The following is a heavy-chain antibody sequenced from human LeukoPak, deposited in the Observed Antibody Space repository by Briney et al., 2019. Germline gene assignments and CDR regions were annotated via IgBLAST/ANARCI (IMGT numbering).Heavy chain of an antibody. D-gene: IGHD3-10*01. V-gene: IGHV3-48*03. Sequence: GGSLRLSCAASGFTFSSYEMNWVRQAPGKGLEWVSYISSSGSTIYYADSVKGRFTISRDNAKNSLYLQMNSLRAEDTAVYYCAKLNYGSGSYYNGGAFDIWGQGTMVTVSS. CDR1: GFTFSSYE. CDR3: AKLNYGSGSYYNGGAFDI. CDR2: ISSSGSTI. J-gene: IGHJ3*02.